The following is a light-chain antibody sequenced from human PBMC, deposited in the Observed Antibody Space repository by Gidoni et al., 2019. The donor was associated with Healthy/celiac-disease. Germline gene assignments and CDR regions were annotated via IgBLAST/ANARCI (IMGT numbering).Light chain of an antibody. J-gene: IGKJ1*01. Sequence: EIVMTPSPATLSVSPGERATLSCRASQSVSSNLAWYQQKPGQAPSLLIYCAATRATGSPARFSGSGSWTEVTLTISSLQSEDFAVYYCQQYNNWPPWTFGQGTKVEIK. V-gene: IGKV3-15*01. CDR1: QSVSSN. CDR2: CAA. CDR3: QQYNNWPPWT.